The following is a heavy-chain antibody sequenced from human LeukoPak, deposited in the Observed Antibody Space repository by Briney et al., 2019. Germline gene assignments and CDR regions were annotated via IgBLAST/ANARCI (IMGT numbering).Heavy chain of an antibody. D-gene: IGHD4-17*01. V-gene: IGHV4-38-2*01. CDR1: GYSISSGYY. Sequence: PSETLSLTCAVSGYSISSGYYWGWIRQPPGKGLEWIGSIYHSGSTYYNPSLKSRFTISVDTSKNQFSLKLSSVTAADTAVYYCARGPDGDSDYWGQGTLVTVSS. CDR2: IYHSGST. J-gene: IGHJ4*02. CDR3: ARGPDGDSDY.